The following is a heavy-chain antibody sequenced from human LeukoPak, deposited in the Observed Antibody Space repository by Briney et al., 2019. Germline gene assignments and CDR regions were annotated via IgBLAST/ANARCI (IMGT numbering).Heavy chain of an antibody. Sequence: ASVKVSCKASGYTFTSYYMHWVRQAPGQGLEWMGIINPSGGSTSYAQKFQGRVTMTRDMSTSTVYMELSSLRSEDTAVYYCARDGGLIAAAGTFWFDPWGQGTLVTVSS. CDR1: GYTFTSYY. CDR2: INPSGGST. D-gene: IGHD6-13*01. J-gene: IGHJ5*02. V-gene: IGHV1-46*01. CDR3: ARDGGLIAAAGTFWFDP.